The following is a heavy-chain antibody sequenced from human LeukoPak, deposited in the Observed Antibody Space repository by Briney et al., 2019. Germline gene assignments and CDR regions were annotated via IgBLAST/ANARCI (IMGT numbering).Heavy chain of an antibody. CDR1: GFTFSSYW. CDR2: INQDGSEK. CDR3: ARERIAATGNYFDY. J-gene: IGHJ4*02. D-gene: IGHD6-13*01. V-gene: IGHV3-7*01. Sequence: PGGSLRLSCAASGFTFSSYWMSWVRQAPGKGLEWVANINQDGSEKYFVDSVKGRFTISRDNAKNSLYLQMNSLRAEDTAVYYCARERIAATGNYFDYWGQGTLVTVSS.